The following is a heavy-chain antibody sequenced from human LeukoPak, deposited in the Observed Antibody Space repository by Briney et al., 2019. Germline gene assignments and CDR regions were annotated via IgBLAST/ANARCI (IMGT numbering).Heavy chain of an antibody. CDR1: GFTSSSYW. CDR3: ARGSSNGFDV. D-gene: IGHD3-10*01. CDR2: INRDGGET. J-gene: IGHJ3*01. Sequence: RGSLRLSCAGAGFTSSSYWMNWVRQAPGKGLEWVANINRDGGETYCVDSVEGRLTISRDNAKNSLSLQMNSLRAEDTAVYYCARGSSNGFDVWGQGTMVTVSA. V-gene: IGHV3-7*05.